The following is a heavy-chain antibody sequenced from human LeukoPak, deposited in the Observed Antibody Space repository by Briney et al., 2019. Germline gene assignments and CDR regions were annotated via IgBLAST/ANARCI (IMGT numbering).Heavy chain of an antibody. V-gene: IGHV3-21*01. CDR2: ISSSSSYI. J-gene: IGHJ4*02. CDR3: AKAYAPYHFDY. Sequence: GGSLRLSCAASGFTFSSYSMNWVRQAPGEGLEWVSSISSSSSYIYYAASVKGRFTISRDNAKNSPYLQMNSLRAKDTAVYYCAKAYAPYHFDYWGQGTLVTVSS. D-gene: IGHD2-2*01. CDR1: GFTFSSYS.